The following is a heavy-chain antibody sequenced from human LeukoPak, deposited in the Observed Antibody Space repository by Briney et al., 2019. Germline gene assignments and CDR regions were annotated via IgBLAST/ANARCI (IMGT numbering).Heavy chain of an antibody. V-gene: IGHV3-66*01. J-gene: IGHJ4*02. D-gene: IGHD3-22*01. CDR1: GFTVSSNY. Sequence: GGSLRLSCAASGFTVSSNYMTWVRQAPGKGLEWVSVIYTDGSTYYADSVKGRFTISRDNSKNTLYLQMNSLRAEDTAVYYCAKDVYYYDSSTSFDYWGQGTLVTVSS. CDR3: AKDVYYYDSSTSFDY. CDR2: IYTDGST.